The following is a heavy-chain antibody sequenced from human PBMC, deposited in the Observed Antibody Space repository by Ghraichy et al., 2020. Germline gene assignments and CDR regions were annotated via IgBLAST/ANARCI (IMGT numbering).Heavy chain of an antibody. Sequence: KVSCKASGYTFTSYGISWVRQAPGQGLEWMGWISAYNGNTNYAQKLQGRVTMTTDTSTSTAYMELRSLRSDDTAVYYCARDTYYYDSSGYYYAFDIWGQGTMVTVSS. CDR3: ARDTYYYDSSGYYYAFDI. CDR2: ISAYNGNT. V-gene: IGHV1-18*01. J-gene: IGHJ3*02. D-gene: IGHD3-22*01. CDR1: GYTFTSYG.